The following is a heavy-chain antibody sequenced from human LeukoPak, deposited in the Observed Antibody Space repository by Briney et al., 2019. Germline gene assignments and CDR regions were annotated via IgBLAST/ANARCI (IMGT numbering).Heavy chain of an antibody. CDR3: ARGPSGSDY. J-gene: IGHJ4*02. D-gene: IGHD3-10*01. V-gene: IGHV1-2*06. CDR1: GYTFTGYY. CDR2: INPSSGGT. Sequence: GASVKVSCKVSGYTFTGYYLHWVRQAPGQGLEWTGRINPSSGGTNYAQKFQGRVTMTRDTSINTAYLDLSSLRSDDTAVYYCARGPSGSDYWGQGTLVIVSS.